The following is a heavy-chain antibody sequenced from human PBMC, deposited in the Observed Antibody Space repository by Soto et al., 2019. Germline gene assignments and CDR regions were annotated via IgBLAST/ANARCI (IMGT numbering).Heavy chain of an antibody. Sequence: ASVKVSCKASGYTFTSYDINWVRQATGQGLEYLGWMSPNSGNTGYVQKFQGRVTMTWDTSITTAYMELSSLRSEDTAVYYCASGGRYDSSGYYSDYWG. CDR2: MSPNSGNT. CDR3: ASGGRYDSSGYYSDY. CDR1: GYTFTSYD. J-gene: IGHJ4*01. D-gene: IGHD3-22*01. V-gene: IGHV1-8*01.